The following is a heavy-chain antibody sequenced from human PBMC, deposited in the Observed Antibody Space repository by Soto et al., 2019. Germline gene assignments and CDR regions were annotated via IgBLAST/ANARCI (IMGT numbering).Heavy chain of an antibody. CDR2: IIPMSGTT. Sequence: GASVKVSCKASGGAFTSYSFHWVRQAPGQGLEWMGGIIPMSGTTNYALKFQGRVTMTADVPTNTAYIELSSLRSEDTAIYYCARDNTGLDYWGQGTLVTV. V-gene: IGHV1-69*13. CDR1: GGAFTSYS. J-gene: IGHJ4*02. D-gene: IGHD1-1*01. CDR3: ARDNTGLDY.